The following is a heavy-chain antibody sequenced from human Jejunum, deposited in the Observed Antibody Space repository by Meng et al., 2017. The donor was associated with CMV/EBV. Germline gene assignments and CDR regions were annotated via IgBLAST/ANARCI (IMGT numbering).Heavy chain of an antibody. CDR1: GVSISRYF. CDR2: FYYDGT. V-gene: IGHV4-59*01. D-gene: IGHD2-2*01. J-gene: IGHJ4*02. Sequence: VSGVSISRYFWSWIRPSPVKGLEWIGYFYYDGTNYNPSLKSRATISVDTSKNQFSLQLSSVTAADTAVYYCARESTSRGKYYFDYWGQGTLVTVSS. CDR3: ARESTSRGKYYFDY.